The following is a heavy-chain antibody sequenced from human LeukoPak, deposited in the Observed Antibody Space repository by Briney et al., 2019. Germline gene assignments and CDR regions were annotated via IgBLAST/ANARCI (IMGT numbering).Heavy chain of an antibody. D-gene: IGHD2-15*01. CDR1: GFTFSDYY. J-gene: IGHJ3*02. Sequence: GGSLRLSCAASGFTFSDYYMSWIRQAPGKGLEWVSYISSSSYTNYADSVKGRFTISRDNAKNSLYLQMNSLRAEDTAVYYCAREYCSGGSCYSDAFDIWGQGTMVTVSS. CDR3: AREYCSGGSCYSDAFDI. CDR2: ISSSSYT. V-gene: IGHV3-11*05.